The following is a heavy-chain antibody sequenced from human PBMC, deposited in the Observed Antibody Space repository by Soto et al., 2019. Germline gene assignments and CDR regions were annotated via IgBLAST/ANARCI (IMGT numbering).Heavy chain of an antibody. CDR1: GGSFSGYY. CDR3: ARGPDSSSSEYYYYYYMDV. CDR2: INHSGST. J-gene: IGHJ6*03. D-gene: IGHD6-6*01. V-gene: IGHV4-34*01. Sequence: SETLSLTCAVYGGSFSGYYLSWIRQPPGKGLEWIGEINHSGSTNYNPSLKSRVTISVDTSKNQFSLKLSSVTAADTAVYYCARGPDSSSSEYYYYYYMDVWGKGTTVTVSS.